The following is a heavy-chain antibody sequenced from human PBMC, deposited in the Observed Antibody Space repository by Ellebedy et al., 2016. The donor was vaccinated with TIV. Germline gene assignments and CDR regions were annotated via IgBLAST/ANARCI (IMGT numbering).Heavy chain of an antibody. D-gene: IGHD2-15*01. CDR3: ARLIDCGGGNCYNDAFDI. CDR1: GGSTRSSSYY. J-gene: IGHJ3*02. Sequence: SETLSLXCTVSGGSTRSSSYYWGWIRQPPGKGLEWIGGFYYGGSTHYNPSLKSRVTISEDTSKNQFSLNLSAVTAADTAVYYCARLIDCGGGNCYNDAFDIWGQGTVVTVAA. V-gene: IGHV4-39*01. CDR2: FYYGGST.